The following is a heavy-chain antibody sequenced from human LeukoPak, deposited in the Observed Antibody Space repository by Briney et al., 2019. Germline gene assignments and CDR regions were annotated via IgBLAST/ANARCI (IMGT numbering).Heavy chain of an antibody. CDR3: ARTRRYCSSTSCLPGLNWFDP. V-gene: IGHV4-34*01. CDR1: GVSFSDYY. CDR2: INHSGST. D-gene: IGHD2-2*01. J-gene: IGHJ5*02. Sequence: SETLSLTCAVYGVSFSDYYWSWIRQPPGKGLEWIGEINHSGSTNYNPALKSRVTISEDTSKNQFSLKLSSVAAADTAVYYCARTRRYCSSTSCLPGLNWFDPWGQGTLVTVSS.